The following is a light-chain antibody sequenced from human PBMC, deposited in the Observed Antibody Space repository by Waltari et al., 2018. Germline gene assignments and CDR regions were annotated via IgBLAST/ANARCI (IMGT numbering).Light chain of an antibody. V-gene: IGKV2-28*01. J-gene: IGKJ1*01. CDR3: MQARQTPWT. Sequence: DIVMTQSPLSLSVTPGEPASISCRSSQSLLHSSGNTFLDCYLQKPGQSPQLLIYLVSNRASGVPDRFSGSGSGTDFTLKISRVEAEDVGVYFCMQARQTPWTFGQGTKVEIK. CDR2: LVS. CDR1: QSLLHSSGNTF.